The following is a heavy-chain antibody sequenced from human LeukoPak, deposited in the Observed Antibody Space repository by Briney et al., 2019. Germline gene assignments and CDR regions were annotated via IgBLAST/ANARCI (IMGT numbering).Heavy chain of an antibody. CDR2: IYYSGST. Sequence: GSLRLSCAASGFTVSSNYMGWIRQPPGKGLEWIGSIYYSGSTNYNPSLKSRVTISVDTSKNQFSLKLSSVTAADTAVYYCARDMDRDGYFDYWGQGTLVTVSS. D-gene: IGHD3-10*01. V-gene: IGHV4-59*02. CDR3: ARDMDRDGYFDY. CDR1: GFTVSSNY. J-gene: IGHJ4*02.